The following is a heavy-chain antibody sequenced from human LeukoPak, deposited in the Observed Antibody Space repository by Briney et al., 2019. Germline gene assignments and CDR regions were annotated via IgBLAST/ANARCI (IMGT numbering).Heavy chain of an antibody. CDR2: IRSKANSYAT. V-gene: IGHV3-73*01. CDR1: GFTFSSSA. CDR3: TSGLSVRRSNNTPVDY. J-gene: IGHJ4*02. D-gene: IGHD1-1*01. Sequence: GASVKVSCKASGFTFSSSAMHWVRQASGKGLEWVGRIRSKANSYATVYAASVKGRFTISRDDSKNTAYLQMNSLKTEDTAVYYCTSGLSVRRSNNTPVDYWGQGTLVTVSS.